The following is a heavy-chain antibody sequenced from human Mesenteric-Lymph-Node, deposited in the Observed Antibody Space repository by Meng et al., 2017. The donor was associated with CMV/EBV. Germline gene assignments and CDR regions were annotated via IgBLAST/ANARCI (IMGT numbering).Heavy chain of an antibody. D-gene: IGHD3-3*01. V-gene: IGHV4-39*07. CDR1: GDSISSSGYY. J-gene: IGHJ5*02. CDR2: IYYSGTT. CDR3: ARDGELGYYDFWSGYYLNWFDP. Sequence: SETLSLTCTVSGDSISSSGYYWGWIRQPPGKGLEWIGSIYYSGTTYQNPSLRSRVTISGDTSKNQFSLKLRSVTAADTAVYYCARDGELGYYDFWSGYYLNWFDPWGQGTLVTVSS.